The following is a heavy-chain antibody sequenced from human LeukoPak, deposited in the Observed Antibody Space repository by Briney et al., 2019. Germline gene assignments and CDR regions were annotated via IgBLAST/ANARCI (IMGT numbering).Heavy chain of an antibody. CDR1: GGSISGSNW. J-gene: IGHJ4*02. Sequence: SGSLSLTCAVSGGSISGSNWWGGARRLPGKGREGIGEIYHSGSTNYNPSLTSRVSISVDKSQNHFSLKLSSVTAADTAVYYCAREGAAAGINFFDYWGQGTLVTVSS. V-gene: IGHV4-4*02. CDR2: IYHSGST. CDR3: AREGAAAGINFFDY. D-gene: IGHD6-13*01.